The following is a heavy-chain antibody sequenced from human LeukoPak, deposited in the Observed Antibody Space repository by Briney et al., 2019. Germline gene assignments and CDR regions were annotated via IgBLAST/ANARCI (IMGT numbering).Heavy chain of an antibody. J-gene: IGHJ4*02. Sequence: ASGTLSLTCAVSGGSITSVTWWSWVRQPPGKGLEWIGEIYHSGTTNYNPSLKSRVTISVDKSKKQFSLKLSSVTAADTAVYYCARVPGGSSGWYADYWGQGTLVTASS. D-gene: IGHD6-19*01. CDR2: IYHSGTT. CDR1: GGSITSVTW. V-gene: IGHV4-4*02. CDR3: ARVPGGSSGWYADY.